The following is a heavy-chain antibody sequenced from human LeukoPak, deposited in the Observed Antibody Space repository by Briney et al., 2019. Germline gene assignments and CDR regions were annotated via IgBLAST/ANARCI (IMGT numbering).Heavy chain of an antibody. D-gene: IGHD3-22*01. J-gene: IGHJ4*02. CDR2: IIPIFGTA. CDR3: ASSGYYWDFDY. V-gene: IGHV1-69*05. CDR1: GGTFSCYA. Sequence: EASVKVSCKASGGTFSCYAISWVRQAPGQGREWMGGIIPIFGTANYAQKFQGRVTITTDESTSTAHMELSSLRSEDTAVYYCASSGYYWDFDYWGQGTLVTVSS.